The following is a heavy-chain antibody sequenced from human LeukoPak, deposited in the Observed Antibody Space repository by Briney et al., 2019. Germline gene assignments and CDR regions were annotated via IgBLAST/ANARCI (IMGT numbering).Heavy chain of an antibody. CDR3: ARDFDYGDSAYYFDY. V-gene: IGHV3-66*02. Sequence: GGSLRLSCAASGFTVSSNYMSWVRQAPGKGLEWVSVIYSGGSTYYADSVKGRFIISRDNSKNTLYLQMNSLRAEDTAVYYCARDFDYGDSAYYFDYWGQGTLVTVSS. D-gene: IGHD4-17*01. CDR1: GFTVSSNY. CDR2: IYSGGST. J-gene: IGHJ4*02.